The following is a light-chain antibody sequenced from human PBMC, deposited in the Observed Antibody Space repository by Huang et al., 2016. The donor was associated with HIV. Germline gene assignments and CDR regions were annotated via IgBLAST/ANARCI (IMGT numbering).Light chain of an antibody. CDR3: QHRSNWPRT. CDR2: DSS. J-gene: IGKJ1*01. V-gene: IGKV3-11*01. CDR1: QRISFY. Sequence: EIVLTQSPATLSLSPGERATLSCRASQRISFYVGWYQQKPGQAPRLLISDSSNRDTGIPARFSGSGAGTDFTLTISSLEPEDFAVYYCQHRSNWPRTFGQGTKVEIK.